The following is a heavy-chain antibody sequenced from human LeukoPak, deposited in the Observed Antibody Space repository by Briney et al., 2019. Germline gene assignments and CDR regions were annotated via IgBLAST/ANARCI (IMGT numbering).Heavy chain of an antibody. Sequence: GGSLRLSCAASGFPFRSYWMSWVRQAPGKGLVWVANINEDGGEKYYADSVKGRFTISRDNARNSLYVQMNNLRAEDTAVYYCARKSGDPFDYWGQGTLVAVSS. J-gene: IGHJ4*02. CDR2: INEDGGEK. D-gene: IGHD4-17*01. V-gene: IGHV3-7*01. CDR3: ARKSGDPFDY. CDR1: GFPFRSYW.